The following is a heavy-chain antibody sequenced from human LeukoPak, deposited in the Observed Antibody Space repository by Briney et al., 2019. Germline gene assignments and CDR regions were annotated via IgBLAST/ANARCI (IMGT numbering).Heavy chain of an antibody. CDR2: IYYSAIT. V-gene: IGHV4-39*01. CDR1: GGSISSSSYF. Sequence: SSTLSLTCTVSGGSISSSSYFWGWIRQPPGKGLEWLGSIYYSAITSYNTSLKSRVTISVDTSKNQFSLQLSSVTAADTAVYCCARLPLNYDIDYWGPGTLVTVSS. CDR3: ARLPLNYDIDY. J-gene: IGHJ4*02. D-gene: IGHD4-11*01.